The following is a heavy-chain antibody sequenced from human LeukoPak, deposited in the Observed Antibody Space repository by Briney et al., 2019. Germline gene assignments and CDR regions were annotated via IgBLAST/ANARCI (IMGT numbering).Heavy chain of an antibody. J-gene: IGHJ4*02. D-gene: IGHD1-26*01. CDR3: AKDLSYSGSYYFDY. V-gene: IGHV3-21*04. Sequence: SVKGRFIISRDNAKDSLYLQMNSLRAEDTALYYCAKDLSYSGSYYFDYWGQGTLVTVSS.